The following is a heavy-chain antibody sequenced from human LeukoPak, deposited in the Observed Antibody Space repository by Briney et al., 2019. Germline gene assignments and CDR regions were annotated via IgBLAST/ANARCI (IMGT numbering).Heavy chain of an antibody. D-gene: IGHD6-13*01. CDR1: GFTFNTYA. J-gene: IGHJ4*02. V-gene: IGHV3-23*01. Sequence: GSLRLSCAASGFTFNTYAMSWVRQAPGKGLEWVSGITSGASTYYADSVKGRFTISRDNSENTLNLQMNSLRAEDTAIYYCAKARAGDITAAFNYWGQGTLVTVSS. CDR2: ITSGAST. CDR3: AKARAGDITAAFNY.